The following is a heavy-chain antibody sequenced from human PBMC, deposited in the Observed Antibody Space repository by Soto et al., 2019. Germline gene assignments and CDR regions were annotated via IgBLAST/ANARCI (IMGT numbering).Heavy chain of an antibody. CDR1: GYTFTSYD. V-gene: IGHV1-8*01. CDR2: MNPNSGNT. Sequence: QVQLVQSGAEVKKPGASVKVSCKASGYTFTSYDINWVRQATGQGLEWMGWMNPNSGNTGYAQKFQGRVTMTRNTSISTAYMELSRLRSEDTAVYYCARAYDFWSGSPLGDYYLEVLGQGTTVPVSS. CDR3: ARAYDFWSGSPLGDYYLEV. J-gene: IGHJ6*03. D-gene: IGHD3-3*01.